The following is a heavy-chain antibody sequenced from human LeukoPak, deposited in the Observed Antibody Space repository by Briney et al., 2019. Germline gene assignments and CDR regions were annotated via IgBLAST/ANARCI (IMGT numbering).Heavy chain of an antibody. CDR2: ITSSSSSM. CDR1: GFTFSSYS. V-gene: IGHV3-48*04. Sequence: GGSLRLSCAASGFTFSSYSMNWVRQAPGKGLEWISYITSSSSSMYYADSVKGRFTISRDNAKNSLYLQMNSLRAEDTAVYYCARISSSWYYFDYWGQGTLVPVSS. CDR3: ARISSSWYYFDY. D-gene: IGHD6-13*01. J-gene: IGHJ4*02.